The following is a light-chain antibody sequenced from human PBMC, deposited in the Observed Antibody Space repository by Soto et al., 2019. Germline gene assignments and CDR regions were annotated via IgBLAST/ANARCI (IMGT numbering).Light chain of an antibody. CDR2: YIS. Sequence: EIVLTQSPGPLSLSPGKRATLSCRASQSAGNFLAWYQQKPGQAPRLLIYYISTRATGIPARFSGSGSGTEFTLTINSLQSEDSAVYYCQQHKQWPITFGQGTRLEIK. J-gene: IGKJ5*01. CDR1: QSAGNF. CDR3: QQHKQWPIT. V-gene: IGKV3D-15*01.